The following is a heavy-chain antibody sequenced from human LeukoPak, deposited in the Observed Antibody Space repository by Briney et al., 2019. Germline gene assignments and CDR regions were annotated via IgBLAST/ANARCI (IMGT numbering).Heavy chain of an antibody. CDR2: ISWNSGSI. CDR3: AKNTQYSGYYDC. CDR1: GFTFDDYA. Sequence: QSGGSLGLSCAASGFTFDDYAMHWVRQAPGKGLEWVSGISWNSGSIGYADSVKGRFTISRDNAKNSLYLQMNSLRAEDTALYYCAKNTQYSGYYDCWGQGTLVAVSS. J-gene: IGHJ4*02. D-gene: IGHD6-6*01. V-gene: IGHV3-9*01.